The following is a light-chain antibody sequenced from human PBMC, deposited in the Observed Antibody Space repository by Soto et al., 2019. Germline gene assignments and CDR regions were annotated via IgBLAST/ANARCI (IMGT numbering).Light chain of an antibody. J-gene: IGLJ7*01. V-gene: IGLV2-14*01. CDR2: EVS. CDR3: SSYTSTSTPFV. CDR1: SSDVGGYNY. Sequence: QSVLTQPASVSGSPGQSITISCTGTSSDVGGYNYVSWYQQHPGKAPKLIISEVSNRPSGVSNRFSGSKSGNTASLTISGLQAADEADYYCSSYTSTSTPFVFGTGTQLTVL.